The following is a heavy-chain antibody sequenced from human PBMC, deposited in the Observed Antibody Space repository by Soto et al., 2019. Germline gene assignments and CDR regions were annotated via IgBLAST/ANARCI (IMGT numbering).Heavy chain of an antibody. J-gene: IGHJ6*02. CDR3: AAGPLGPLPHYDMPYYGMDV. V-gene: IGHV1-58*01. D-gene: IGHD3-9*01. CDR2: IVVGSGNT. Sequence: ASVKVSCKASGFTFTISAVQWVRQARGQRLEWIGWIVVGSGNTNYAQKFQERVTITRDMSTSTAYMELSSLRSEDTAVYYCAAGPLGPLPHYDMPYYGMDVWGQGTTVTVSS. CDR1: GFTFTISA.